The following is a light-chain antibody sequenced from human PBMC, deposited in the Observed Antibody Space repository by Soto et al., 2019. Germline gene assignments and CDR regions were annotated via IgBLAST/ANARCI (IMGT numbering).Light chain of an antibody. CDR3: SSYTTSGTRV. Sequence: QSALTQPPSASGSPGQSVTISCTGTSSDVGGYNYVSWYQQHPGKAPKLMIYEVSKRPSGVPDRFSGSKSGNTASLTVSGLQAEDESDYYCSSYTTSGTRVFGTGTKLTVL. J-gene: IGLJ1*01. CDR2: EVS. V-gene: IGLV2-8*01. CDR1: SSDVGGYNY.